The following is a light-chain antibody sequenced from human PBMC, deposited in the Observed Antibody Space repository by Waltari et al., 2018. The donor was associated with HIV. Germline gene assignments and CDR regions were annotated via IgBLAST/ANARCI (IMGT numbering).Light chain of an antibody. CDR2: WSS. CDR3: QQYYSTPFT. J-gene: IGKJ4*01. V-gene: IGKV4-1*01. Sequence: DIVMTQSPGSLAVSLGERATINCKSSQSVLYTSKNKNYVSWYQQKAGQPPKVLIYWSSTRDSVVPERFSGSGSGTDFTLTIDRLQPEDVAVYFCQQYYSTPFTFGGGTRVEIK. CDR1: QSVLYTSKNKNY.